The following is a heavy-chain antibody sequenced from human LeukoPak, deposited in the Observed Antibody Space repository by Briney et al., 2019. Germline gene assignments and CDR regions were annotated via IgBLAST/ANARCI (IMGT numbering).Heavy chain of an antibody. J-gene: IGHJ3*02. Sequence: ASVKVFCKASGYTFTSYGISWVRQAPGQGLEWMGWISAYNGNTNYAQKLQGRVTMTTDTSTSTAYMELRSLRSDDTAVYYCARVKTKYYYDSSGNAFDIWGQGTMVTVSS. CDR3: ARVKTKYYYDSSGNAFDI. D-gene: IGHD3-22*01. V-gene: IGHV1-18*01. CDR1: GYTFTSYG. CDR2: ISAYNGNT.